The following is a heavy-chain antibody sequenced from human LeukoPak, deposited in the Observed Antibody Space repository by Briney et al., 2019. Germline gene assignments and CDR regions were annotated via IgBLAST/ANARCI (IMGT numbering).Heavy chain of an antibody. J-gene: IGHJ4*02. V-gene: IGHV3-30*18. CDR2: ISYDGSNK. CDR3: ANLHDY. CDR1: GFTFSSYG. Sequence: PGGSLRLSCAASGFTFSSYGMHWVRQAPGKGLEWVAVISYDGSNKYYADSVKGRFTISRGNSKNTLYLQMNSLRAEDTAVYYCANLHDYWGQGTLVTVSS.